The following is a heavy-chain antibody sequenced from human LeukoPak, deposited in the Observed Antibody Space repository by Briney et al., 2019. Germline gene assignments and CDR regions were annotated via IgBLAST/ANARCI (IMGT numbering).Heavy chain of an antibody. CDR1: GFTFSSYW. Sequence: PGGSLRLSCAASGFTFSSYWMSWVRQAPGKGLEWVANIKQDGSEKYYVDSVKGRFTISRDNAKNSLYLQMNSLRAEDTAVYYCARDGMIRGLKVYYFYYMDVWGKGTTVAVSS. J-gene: IGHJ6*03. D-gene: IGHD3-10*01. CDR3: ARDGMIRGLKVYYFYYMDV. V-gene: IGHV3-7*01. CDR2: IKQDGSEK.